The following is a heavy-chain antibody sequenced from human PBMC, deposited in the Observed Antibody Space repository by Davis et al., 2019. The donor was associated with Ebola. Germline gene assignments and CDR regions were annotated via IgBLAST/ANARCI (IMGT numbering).Heavy chain of an antibody. Sequence: PGGSLRLSCAASGFTFSSYGMHWVRQAPGKGLEWVAVIWYDGSKKYYADSVKGRFTISRDNSKNTLYLQMSSLRAEDTAVYYCVRFWSGSNWGQGTLVTVSS. V-gene: IGHV3-33*01. CDR1: GFTFSSYG. CDR2: IWYDGSKK. D-gene: IGHD3-3*01. CDR3: VRFWSGSN. J-gene: IGHJ4*02.